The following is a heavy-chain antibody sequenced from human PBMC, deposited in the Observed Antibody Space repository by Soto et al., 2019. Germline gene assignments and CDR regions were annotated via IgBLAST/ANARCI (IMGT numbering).Heavy chain of an antibody. V-gene: IGHV3-33*01. Sequence: QVQLVESGGGVVQPGRSLRLSCAASGFTFSSYGMHWVRQAPGKGLEWVAVIWYDGSNKYYADSVKGRFTISRDNSKNTLYLQMNSLRAEDTAVYYCAREYSGYDLLVGDYWGQGTLVTVSS. CDR1: GFTFSSYG. D-gene: IGHD5-12*01. CDR2: IWYDGSNK. J-gene: IGHJ4*02. CDR3: AREYSGYDLLVGDY.